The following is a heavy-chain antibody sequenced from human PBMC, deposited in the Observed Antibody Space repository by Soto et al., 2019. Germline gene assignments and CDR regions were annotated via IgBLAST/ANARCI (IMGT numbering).Heavy chain of an antibody. D-gene: IGHD2-21*02. CDR3: ARVFSPIGVTAIPYLDY. V-gene: IGHV4-59*01. J-gene: IGHJ4*02. Sequence: PSETLSLTCTVSARSISSYYWSWIRQPQGKGLEWIGYIDYSAITNYNPSLKSRITISVDTSKNQFSLKLSSVTAPNTTVYYCARVFSPIGVTAIPYLDYWGQGTLVTVSS. CDR1: ARSISSYY. CDR2: IDYSAIT.